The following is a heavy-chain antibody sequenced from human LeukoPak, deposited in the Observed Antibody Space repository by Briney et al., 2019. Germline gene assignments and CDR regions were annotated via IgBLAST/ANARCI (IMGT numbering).Heavy chain of an antibody. CDR3: ARTRVLSGYCSGGSCWDAFDI. CDR2: IIPIFGTA. J-gene: IGHJ3*02. D-gene: IGHD2-15*01. V-gene: IGHV1-69*13. CDR1: GGTFSSYA. Sequence: ASVKVSCKASGGTFSSYAISWVRQAPGQGLEWMGGIIPIFGTANYAQKFQGRVTITADESTSTAYMELSSLRSEDTAVYYCARTRVLSGYCSGGSCWDAFDIWGQGTMVTVSS.